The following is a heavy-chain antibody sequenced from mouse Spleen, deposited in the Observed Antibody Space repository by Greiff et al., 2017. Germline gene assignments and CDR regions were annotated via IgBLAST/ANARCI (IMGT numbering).Heavy chain of an antibody. J-gene: IGHJ4*01. D-gene: IGHD1-1*01. CDR1: GYTFTSYW. V-gene: IGHV1-59*01. CDR3: ARGIVAKAMDY. Sequence: VQLQQPGAELVRPGTSVKLSCKASGYTFTSYWMHWVKQRPGQGLEWIGVIDPSDSYTNYNQKFKGKATLTVDTSSSTAYMQLSSLTSEDSAVYYCARGIVAKAMDYWGQGTSVTVSS. CDR2: IDPSDSYT.